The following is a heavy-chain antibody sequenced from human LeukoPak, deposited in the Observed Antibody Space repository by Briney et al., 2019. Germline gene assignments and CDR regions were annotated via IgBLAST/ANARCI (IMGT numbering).Heavy chain of an antibody. Sequence: GGSLRLSCAAPGFTFSHYAMSWVRQAPGKGMEWVSAISGSGDTTYYADSVKGRFTISRDNFKNMLYLQMNSLRAEDTAIYYCAKVLQWLVFDDWGQGTLVTVSS. CDR2: ISGSGDTT. V-gene: IGHV3-23*01. J-gene: IGHJ4*02. CDR3: AKVLQWLVFDD. D-gene: IGHD6-19*01. CDR1: GFTFSHYA.